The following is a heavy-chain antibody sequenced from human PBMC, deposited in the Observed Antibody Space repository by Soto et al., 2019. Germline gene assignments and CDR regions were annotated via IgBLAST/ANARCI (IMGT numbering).Heavy chain of an antibody. CDR3: AIADYGDDDY. CDR1: GYTFGTST. CDR2: IKAYSGNT. Sequence: QLQLVQSGAEAKKPGASVKVSCKASGYTFGTSTIIWLRQAPGKGLEWMGWIKAYSGNTNYAPKLQGRVTMTTDTPPSTAYMALRSLTTADTATYYCAIADYGDDDYWGQGTLVTVSS. V-gene: IGHV1-18*04. J-gene: IGHJ4*02. D-gene: IGHD4-17*01.